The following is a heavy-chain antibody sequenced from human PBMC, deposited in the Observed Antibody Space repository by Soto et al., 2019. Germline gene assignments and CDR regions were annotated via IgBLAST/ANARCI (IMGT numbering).Heavy chain of an antibody. J-gene: IGHJ4*02. CDR1: GGTFSSYA. CDR2: IVPIVDTS. CDR3: VRVVAIPGYPDN. V-gene: IGHV1-69*12. D-gene: IGHD5-12*01. Sequence: QVQLVQSGAEVRQPASSVKVSCKTSGGTFSSYAISWVRQDPGQGLEWMGGIVPIVDTSTYAQKFQGRVTITADESTITVYMELSSLRSDDTAVYYCVRVVAIPGYPDNWGQGTLVTVSS.